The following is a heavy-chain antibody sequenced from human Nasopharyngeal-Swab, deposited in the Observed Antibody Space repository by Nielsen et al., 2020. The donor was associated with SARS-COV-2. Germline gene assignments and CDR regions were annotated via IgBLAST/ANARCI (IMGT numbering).Heavy chain of an antibody. V-gene: IGHV3-30*18. CDR1: GFTFSSYG. CDR2: ISYGGSNI. Sequence: GESLKISCAASGFTFSSYGMHWVRQAPGKGLEWVAVISYGGSNIYYADSVKGRFTISRDNSKNTLYLQMNSLRAEDTAVYYCAKEPVTKVTTYNVLDYYGMDVWGQGTTVTVSS. D-gene: IGHD4-17*01. J-gene: IGHJ6*02. CDR3: AKEPVTKVTTYNVLDYYGMDV.